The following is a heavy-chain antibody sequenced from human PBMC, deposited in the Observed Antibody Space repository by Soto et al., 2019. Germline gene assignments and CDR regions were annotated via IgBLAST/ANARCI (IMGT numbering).Heavy chain of an antibody. CDR3: ARDDYYDSSGYYSYFDY. D-gene: IGHD3-22*01. J-gene: IGHJ4*02. V-gene: IGHV1-18*04. CDR2: ISAYNGNT. Sequence: QVQLVQSRAEVKKPGASVKVSCKASGYTFTSYGISWVRQAPGQGLEWMGWISAYNGNTNYAQKLQGRVTMTTDTSTSTAYMELRSLRSDDTAVYYCARDDYYDSSGYYSYFDYWGQGTLVTVSS. CDR1: GYTFTSYG.